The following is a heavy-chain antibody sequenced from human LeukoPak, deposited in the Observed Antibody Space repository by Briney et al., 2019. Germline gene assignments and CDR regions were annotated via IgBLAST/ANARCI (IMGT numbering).Heavy chain of an antibody. CDR2: INPNSGGT. J-gene: IGHJ1*01. CDR1: GYTLTELS. V-gene: IGHV1-2*02. Sequence: ASVKVSCKVSGYTLTELSMHWVRQAPGQGLEWMAWINPNSGGTNYAQKFQGRVTMTRDTSISTAYMELTRLTSDDTALYYCARGYFDSSDFEYFHHWGQGTLVTVSS. D-gene: IGHD3-22*01. CDR3: ARGYFDSSDFEYFHH.